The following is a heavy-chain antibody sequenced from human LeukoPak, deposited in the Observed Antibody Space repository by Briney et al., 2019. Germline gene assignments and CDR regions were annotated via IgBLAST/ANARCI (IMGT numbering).Heavy chain of an antibody. CDR3: AEHIYGVVSIQQ. V-gene: IGHV3-15*01. D-gene: IGHD3-3*02. CDR1: GVTFRDAW. Sequence: PGGSLRLSCAASGVTFRDAWMTWGRQAPGKGLEWVGRIRSQTDGGTPNYAVSVRRKFTISRDDAKNTLDLHVNSLKTEDTAVYYCAEHIYGVVSIQQWGQGTLVTV. CDR2: IRSQTDGGTP. J-gene: IGHJ1*01.